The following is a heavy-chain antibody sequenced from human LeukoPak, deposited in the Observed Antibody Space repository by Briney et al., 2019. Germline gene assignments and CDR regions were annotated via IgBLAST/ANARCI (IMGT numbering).Heavy chain of an antibody. CDR2: VSSGATTT. D-gene: IGHD6-6*01. CDR3: ARGESSSSSDFDY. V-gene: IGHV3-48*01. CDR1: GFTLTSDS. J-gene: IGHJ4*02. Sequence: PGGSLRLSCAASGFTLTSDSMNWVRQAPGKGLEWISYVSSGATTTYYADFVKGRFTISRDNAKNSLYLQMNSLRAEDTAVYYCARGESSSSSDFDYWGQGTLVTVSS.